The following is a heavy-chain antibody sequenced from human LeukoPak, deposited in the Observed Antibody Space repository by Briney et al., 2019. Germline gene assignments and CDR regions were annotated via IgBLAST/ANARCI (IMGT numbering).Heavy chain of an antibody. CDR1: GGSISSYY. CDR2: IYTSGST. J-gene: IGHJ3*02. V-gene: IGHV4-4*07. Sequence: KPSETLSLTCTVSGGSISSYYWSWIRQPAGKGLEWIGRIYTSGSTNYNPSLKSRVTMSVDTSKNQFSLKLSSVTAADTAVYYCARDPHWYSNYGGSAFDIWGQGTMVTVSS. CDR3: ARDPHWYSNYGGSAFDI. D-gene: IGHD4-11*01.